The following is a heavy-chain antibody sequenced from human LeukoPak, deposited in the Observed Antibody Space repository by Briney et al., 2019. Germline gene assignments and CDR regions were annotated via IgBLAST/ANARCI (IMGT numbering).Heavy chain of an antibody. J-gene: IGHJ6*04. CDR3: ARDLKGGYYYDSGSYYIYGMDV. D-gene: IGHD3-10*01. CDR2: IGSSSSYI. Sequence: GGSLRLSCAASGFTFSSYSMNWVRQAPGKGLEWVSSIGSSSSYIYYADSVKGRFTISRDNAKNSLYLQMNSLRAEDTAVYYCARDLKGGYYYDSGSYYIYGMDVWGKGTTVTVSS. V-gene: IGHV3-21*01. CDR1: GFTFSSYS.